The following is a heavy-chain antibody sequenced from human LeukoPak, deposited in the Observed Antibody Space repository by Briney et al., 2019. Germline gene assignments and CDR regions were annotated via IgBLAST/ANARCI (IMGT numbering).Heavy chain of an antibody. D-gene: IGHD3-3*01. CDR2: ISSSSSYI. CDR3: ARDEFQNYDFWSGYSGYYYMDV. V-gene: IGHV3-21*01. J-gene: IGHJ6*03. Sequence: GGSLRLSXAASGFTFSSYSMNWVRQAPGKGLEWVSSISSSSSYIYYADSVKGRFTISRDNAKNSLYLQMNSLRAEDTAVYYCARDEFQNYDFWSGYSGYYYMDVWGKGTTVTVSS. CDR1: GFTFSSYS.